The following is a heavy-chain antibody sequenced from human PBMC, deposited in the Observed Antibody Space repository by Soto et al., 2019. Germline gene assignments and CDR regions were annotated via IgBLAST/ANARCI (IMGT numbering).Heavy chain of an antibody. CDR2: TYYRSKWYN. Sequence: SQTLSLTCAISGDSVSSNSAAWNWIRQSPSRGLEWLGRTYYRSKWYNDYAVSVKSRITINPDTSKNQFSLQLNSVTPEDTAVYYCARDRRGYSSSWYEGWFDPWGQGTLVTVPQ. D-gene: IGHD6-13*01. CDR1: GDSVSSNSAA. CDR3: ARDRRGYSSSWYEGWFDP. J-gene: IGHJ5*02. V-gene: IGHV6-1*01.